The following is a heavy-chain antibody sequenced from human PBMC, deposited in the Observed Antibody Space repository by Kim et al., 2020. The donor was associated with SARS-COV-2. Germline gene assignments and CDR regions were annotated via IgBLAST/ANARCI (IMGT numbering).Heavy chain of an antibody. D-gene: IGHD6-13*01. CDR1: GFTFSDYW. Sequence: GSLRLSCEASGFTFSDYWMTWVRQGPGKGLEWVANIKQDGSEKYYVDSVKGRFTISRDNAKNSLYLQMNSLRAEDTAVYYCARNPADGDCWGQGTLITV. CDR3: ARNPADGDC. J-gene: IGHJ4*02. CDR2: IKQDGSEK. V-gene: IGHV3-7*03.